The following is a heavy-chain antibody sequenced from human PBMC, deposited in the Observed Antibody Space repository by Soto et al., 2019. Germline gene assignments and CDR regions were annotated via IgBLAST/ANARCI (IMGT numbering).Heavy chain of an antibody. CDR1: GGTFSNSP. Sequence: GASVKVSCKASGGTFSNSPISWVRQAPGAGLEWMGRVNPIVSMSNYAQKFQGRVTITADKSTNTAYMQLSSLRSEDTAIYYCAASYGSGYRAFDYWGQGALVTVSS. J-gene: IGHJ4*02. D-gene: IGHD3-10*01. CDR3: AASYGSGYRAFDY. V-gene: IGHV1-69*02. CDR2: VNPIVSMS.